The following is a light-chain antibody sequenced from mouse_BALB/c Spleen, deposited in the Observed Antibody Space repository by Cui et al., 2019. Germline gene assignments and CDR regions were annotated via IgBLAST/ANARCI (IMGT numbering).Light chain of an antibody. CDR2: GTS. CDR3: QQWSSNPPT. Sequence: QVVLSQSPAIISASPGEKVPMPVCSSSSVSYMHWYQQKSGTSPKRWIYGTSNLASGVPASFSGSGSGTSYSLTISSMEAEDAATYYCQQWSSNPPTFGAGTKLELK. J-gene: IGKJ5*01. CDR1: SSVSY. V-gene: IGKV4-59*01.